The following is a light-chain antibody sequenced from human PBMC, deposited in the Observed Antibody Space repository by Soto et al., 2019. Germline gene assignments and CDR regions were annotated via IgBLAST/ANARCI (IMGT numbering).Light chain of an antibody. V-gene: IGLV2-23*02. CDR3: CSYAGSSISYV. Sequence: LTQPASVSGSPGQSITVSCTGSSSDVGSYNLVSWYQQHPGKAPKLMIYEVSKRPSGVSNRFSGSKSGNTASLTISGLQAEDEADYYCCSYAGSSISYVFGTGTKVTVL. CDR1: SSDVGSYNL. CDR2: EVS. J-gene: IGLJ1*01.